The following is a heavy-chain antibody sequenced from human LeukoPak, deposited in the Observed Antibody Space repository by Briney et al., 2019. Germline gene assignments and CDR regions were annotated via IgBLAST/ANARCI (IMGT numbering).Heavy chain of an antibody. CDR1: GGSFSGYY. CDR3: ARAGIAVAGTDY. CDR2: INHSGST. J-gene: IGHJ4*02. Sequence: PSETLSLTCAVYGGSFSGYYWSWIRQPPGKGLEWIGEINHSGSTNYNPSLKGRVTISVDTSKNQFSLKLSSVTAADTAVYYCARAGIAVAGTDYWGQGTLVTVSS. V-gene: IGHV4-34*01. D-gene: IGHD6-19*01.